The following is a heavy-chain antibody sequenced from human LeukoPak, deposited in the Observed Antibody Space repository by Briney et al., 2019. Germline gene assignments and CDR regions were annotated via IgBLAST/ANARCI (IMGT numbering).Heavy chain of an antibody. D-gene: IGHD3-10*01. CDR2: IVVGSGNT. V-gene: IGHV1-58*02. J-gene: IGHJ4*02. CDR1: GFTFTSSA. Sequence: TSVKVSCKASGFTFTSSAMQWVRQARGQRLERIGWIVVGSGNTNYAQKFQERVTITRDMSTSTAYMELSSLRSEDTAVYYCAALWDTRGGYFDYWGQGTLVTVSS. CDR3: AALWDTRGGYFDY.